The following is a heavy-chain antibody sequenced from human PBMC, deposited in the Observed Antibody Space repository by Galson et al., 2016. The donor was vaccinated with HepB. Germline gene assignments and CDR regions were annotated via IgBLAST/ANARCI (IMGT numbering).Heavy chain of an antibody. CDR1: GFSFSKYA. CDR2: ISYDGSKK. V-gene: IGHV3-30*04. D-gene: IGHD4-17*01. J-gene: IGHJ5*02. Sequence: SLRLSCAVAGFSFSKYAVHWVRQAPGKGLQWVAHISYDGSKKYYVDSVKGRFTISRDNSKNTLFLQMDSLRADDTATYYCARGSDYGDSVWSFDPWGQGTLVSVSS. CDR3: ARGSDYGDSVWSFDP.